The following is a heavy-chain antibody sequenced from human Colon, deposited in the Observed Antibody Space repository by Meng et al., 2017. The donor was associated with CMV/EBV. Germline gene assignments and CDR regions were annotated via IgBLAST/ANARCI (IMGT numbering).Heavy chain of an antibody. CDR1: GFTFSSYA. CDR3: AREGSGGSYDY. J-gene: IGHJ4*02. D-gene: IGHD1-26*01. CDR2: ISGSGGST. Sequence: GESLKISCAASGFTSGFTFSSYAMNWVRQAPGKGLEWVSGISGSGGSTNYADSVKGRFTISRDNSKNTLYLQMNSLRAEDTAVYYCAREGSGGSYDYWGQGTLVTVSS. V-gene: IGHV3-23*01.